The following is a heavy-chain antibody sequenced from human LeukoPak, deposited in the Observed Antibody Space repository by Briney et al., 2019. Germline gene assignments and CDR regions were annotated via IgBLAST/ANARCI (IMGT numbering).Heavy chain of an antibody. Sequence: PSETLSLTCTVSGGSFSSGSYYWNWIRQPAGKGLEWIGRIYTSGSTNYNPSLKSRVTISVDTSKKQFSLKLSSVTAADTAVYYCAREGEHYDYVWGSYRSAFDYWGQGTLVTVSS. J-gene: IGHJ4*02. CDR1: GGSFSSGSYY. V-gene: IGHV4-61*02. CDR2: IYTSGST. CDR3: AREGEHYDYVWGSYRSAFDY. D-gene: IGHD3-16*02.